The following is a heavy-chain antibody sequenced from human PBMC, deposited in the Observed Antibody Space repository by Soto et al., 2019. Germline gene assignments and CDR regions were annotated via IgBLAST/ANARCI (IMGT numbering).Heavy chain of an antibody. J-gene: IGHJ4*02. Sequence: TGESLKISCKASGYIIKNYWIGWVRQVPGQGLEWMGIIFPDDSDTRYSPSFQGHVTISVDKSISTAYVQWSSLKASDSAIYYCFRGGVTSRTFDYWGQGTLVTVSS. CDR3: FRGGVTSRTFDY. CDR2: IFPDDSDT. V-gene: IGHV5-51*01. CDR1: GYIIKNYW. D-gene: IGHD3-16*01.